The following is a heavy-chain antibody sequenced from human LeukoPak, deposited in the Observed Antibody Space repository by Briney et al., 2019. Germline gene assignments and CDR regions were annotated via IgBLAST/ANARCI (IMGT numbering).Heavy chain of an antibody. CDR3: ASFSVSGH. Sequence: GGSLRLSCATSGFTFRNYWMTWVRQAPGKGLEWVATINEPGSEKYYVGAVKGRFTISRDNAKNSLYLEMNNLRAEDTAIYYCASFSVSGHRGQGTLVTVSS. J-gene: IGHJ4*02. D-gene: IGHD3-3*01. V-gene: IGHV3-7*01. CDR1: GFTFRNYW. CDR2: INEPGSEK.